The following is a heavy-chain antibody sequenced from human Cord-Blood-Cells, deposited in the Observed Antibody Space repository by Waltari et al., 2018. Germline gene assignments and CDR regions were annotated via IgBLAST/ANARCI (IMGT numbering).Heavy chain of an antibody. V-gene: IGHV1-69*09. J-gene: IGHJ4*02. Sequence: QVQLVQSGAEVKKPGPSVKLSCKASGGTFSSYAISWVRQAPGQGLEWMGMISPILGRANYAQKFQRRVTITADKSTSTAYKELGGLRSEDTAVYYCAVGSDWGTNWGQGTLVTVSS. CDR1: GGTFSSYA. D-gene: IGHD7-27*01. CDR3: AVGSDWGTN. CDR2: ISPILGRA.